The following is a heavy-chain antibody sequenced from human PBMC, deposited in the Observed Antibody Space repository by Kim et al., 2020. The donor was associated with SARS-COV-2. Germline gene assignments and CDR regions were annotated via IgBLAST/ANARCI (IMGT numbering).Heavy chain of an antibody. Sequence: DAVKGRFTIARDKAKNSLYRQMNSGRAEDTAVYYCARDWRSSSWEYYCDYWGQGTLVTVSS. CDR3: ARDWRSSSWEYYCDY. J-gene: IGHJ4*02. V-gene: IGHV3-11*01. D-gene: IGHD6-13*01.